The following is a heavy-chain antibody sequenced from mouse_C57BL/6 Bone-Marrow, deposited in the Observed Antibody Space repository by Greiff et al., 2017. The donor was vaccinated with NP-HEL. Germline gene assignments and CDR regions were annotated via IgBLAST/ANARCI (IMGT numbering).Heavy chain of an antibody. Sequence: DVMLVESGGGLVKPGGSLKLSCAASGFTFSSYAMSWVRQTPEKRLEWVATISDGGSYTYYPDNVKGRFTISRDNAKNNLYLQMSHLKSEDTAMYYCARDRITRYYFDYWGQGTTRTVSS. D-gene: IGHD2-4*01. J-gene: IGHJ2*01. CDR2: ISDGGSYT. CDR3: ARDRITRYYFDY. V-gene: IGHV5-4*01. CDR1: GFTFSSYA.